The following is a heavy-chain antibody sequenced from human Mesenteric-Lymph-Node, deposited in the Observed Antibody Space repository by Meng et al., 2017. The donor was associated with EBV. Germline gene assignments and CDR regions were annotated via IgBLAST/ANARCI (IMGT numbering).Heavy chain of an antibody. Sequence: PVTAGPVVSEAGASVTGSCTASGYTFCGYNINWVRKARGQELEGMGRINPYRGGTNDAQKFQGRVTMTSYTSISKASLELSSLRSDDLAVYYCAKTGAGEFGDYDLGYWGQGTLVTVSS. CDR1: GYTFCGYN. J-gene: IGHJ4*02. D-gene: IGHD4-17*01. CDR2: INPYRGGT. V-gene: IGHV1-2*06. CDR3: AKTGAGEFGDYDLGY.